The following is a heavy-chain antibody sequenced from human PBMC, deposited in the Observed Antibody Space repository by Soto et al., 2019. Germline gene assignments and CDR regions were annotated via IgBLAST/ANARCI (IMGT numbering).Heavy chain of an antibody. CDR2: ISPETGKT. D-gene: IGHD2-21*02. V-gene: IGHV1-18*01. J-gene: IGHJ4*02. CDR3: VRDLRDYGGDVGYFDY. CDR1: GSTFTNFG. Sequence: QVQLVQSGAEVKRPGASVKVSCTASGSTFTNFGVTWVRQAPGQGLEWMSWISPETGKTYCARKLQGRVTMTTDTSTNTAYMELGSLRSDDTAVYYCVRDLRDYGGDVGYFDYWGQGTLVIVSS.